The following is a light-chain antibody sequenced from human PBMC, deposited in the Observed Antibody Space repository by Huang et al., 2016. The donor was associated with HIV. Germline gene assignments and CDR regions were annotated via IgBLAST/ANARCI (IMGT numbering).Light chain of an antibody. CDR2: GSS. J-gene: IGKJ4*01. CDR1: RSVSTN. Sequence: EIVMTQSPATLSVSPGQRVTLSCRANRSVSTNLAWYQQRHGQAPRLLIYGSSTRAPCIPARFSVSGSGTDFSLTISSLQSEDFALYYCHQYNNWLLSFGGGTRV. V-gene: IGKV3-15*01. CDR3: HQYNNWLLS.